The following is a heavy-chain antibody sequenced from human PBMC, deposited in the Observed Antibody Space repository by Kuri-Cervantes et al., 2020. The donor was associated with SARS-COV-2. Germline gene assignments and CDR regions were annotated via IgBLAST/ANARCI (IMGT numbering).Heavy chain of an antibody. D-gene: IGHD1-1*01. CDR2: INHSGST. CDR3: ARLFHNGWFDP. CDR1: GGSFSGYY. J-gene: IGHJ5*02. Sequence: GSLRLSCAVYGGSFSGYYWSWIRQPPGKGLEWIGEINHSGSTNYNPSLKSRVTISVDTSKNQFSLKLSSVTAADTAVYYCARLFHNGWFDPWGQGTLVTVSS. V-gene: IGHV4-34*01.